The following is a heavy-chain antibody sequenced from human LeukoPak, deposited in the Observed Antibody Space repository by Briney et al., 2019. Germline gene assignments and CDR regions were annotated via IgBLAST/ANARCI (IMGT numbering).Heavy chain of an antibody. V-gene: IGHV1-18*01. Sequence: PLASVKVSCKASGYTFTSYGISWVRQAPGQGLEWMGWISAYDGNTNYAQKLQGRVTMTTDTSTSTAYMELRSLRSDDTAVYYCARGGEFWWQQLSYFDYWGQGTLVTVSS. J-gene: IGHJ4*02. CDR3: ARGGEFWWQQLSYFDY. CDR1: GYTFTSYG. D-gene: IGHD6-13*01. CDR2: ISAYDGNT.